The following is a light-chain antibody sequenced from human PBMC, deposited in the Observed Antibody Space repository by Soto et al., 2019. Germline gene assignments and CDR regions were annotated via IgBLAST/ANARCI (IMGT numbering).Light chain of an antibody. V-gene: IGKV3-20*01. J-gene: IGKJ2*01. CDR2: DAV. CDR3: QHFGSSPPKFT. Sequence: EIVLTQSPATLSLSPGERATLSCRASQNVDSSSSRWYQQKPGQAPRLLLYDAVSRATHIPDKFSGSVSGTDFTLTISKLEPEDFAVYYCQHFGSSPPKFTFGLGTKLEIK. CDR1: QNVDSSS.